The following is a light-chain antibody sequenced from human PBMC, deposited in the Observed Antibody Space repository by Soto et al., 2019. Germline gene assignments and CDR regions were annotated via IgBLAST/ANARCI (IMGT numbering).Light chain of an antibody. Sequence: QSALTQSPPASGSPGQSVTISCTGTSSDVGNYKYVSWYQQHPGKAPKLMIYEVSKRPSGVPDRFSGSKSGNTASLTVSGLQVEDEADYYCSSYAGSNLWVFGGGTKVTVL. CDR2: EVS. J-gene: IGLJ3*02. CDR3: SSYAGSNLWV. V-gene: IGLV2-8*01. CDR1: SSDVGNYKY.